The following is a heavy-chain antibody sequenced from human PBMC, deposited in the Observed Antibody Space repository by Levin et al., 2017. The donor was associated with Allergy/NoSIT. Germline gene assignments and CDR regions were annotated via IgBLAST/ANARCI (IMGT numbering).Heavy chain of an antibody. D-gene: IGHD6-13*01. CDR2: IIPIFGTA. CDR3: ASIIAAAGSSYYYYGMDV. J-gene: IGHJ6*02. V-gene: IGHV1-69*13. Sequence: ASVKVSCKASGGTFSSYAISWVRQAPGQGLEWMGGIIPIFGTANYAQKFQGRVTITADESTSTAYMELSSLRSEDTAVYYCASIIAAAGSSYYYYGMDVWGQGTTVTVSS. CDR1: GGTFSSYA.